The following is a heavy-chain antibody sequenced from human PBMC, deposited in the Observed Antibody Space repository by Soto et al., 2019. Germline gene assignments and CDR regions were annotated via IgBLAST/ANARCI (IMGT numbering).Heavy chain of an antibody. CDR3: ARDLRWLTGTSVEFDY. J-gene: IGHJ4*02. Sequence: PGGSLRLSCAASGFTFSSYSMNWVRQAPGKGLEWVSSISSGSSYIYYADSVKGRFTISRDNAKNSLYLQMNSLRAEDTAVYYCARDLRWLTGTSVEFDYWGQGTLGTGSS. CDR1: GFTFSSYS. D-gene: IGHD1-20*01. CDR2: ISSGSSYI. V-gene: IGHV3-21*01.